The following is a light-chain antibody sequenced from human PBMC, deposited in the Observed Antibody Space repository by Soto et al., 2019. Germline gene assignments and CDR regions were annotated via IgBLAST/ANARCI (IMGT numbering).Light chain of an antibody. CDR3: ATWDDSIDV. CDR1: SSNIGTNS. J-gene: IGLJ1*01. V-gene: IGLV1-44*01. Sequence: QSVLTQPPSASGTPGQRVTISCSGSSSNIGTNSVNWYQQLPGTAPKLLIYSNNQRPSGVPDRFSGSKSGTSASLAISGLQSKDEADYYCATWDDSIDVFGTGTKVTVL. CDR2: SNN.